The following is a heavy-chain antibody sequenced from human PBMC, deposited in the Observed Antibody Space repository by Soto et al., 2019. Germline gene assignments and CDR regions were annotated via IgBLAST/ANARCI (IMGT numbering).Heavy chain of an antibody. V-gene: IGHV3-30-3*01. CDR1: GFTFSSYA. J-gene: IGHJ6*02. Sequence: GGSLRLSCAASGFTFSSYAMHWVRQAPGKGLEWVAVISYDGSNKYYADSVKGRFTISRDNSKNTLYLQMNSLRAEDTAVYYCARVANWNYGGAYYYYGMDVWGQGTTVTVSS. D-gene: IGHD1-7*01. CDR2: ISYDGSNK. CDR3: ARVANWNYGGAYYYYGMDV.